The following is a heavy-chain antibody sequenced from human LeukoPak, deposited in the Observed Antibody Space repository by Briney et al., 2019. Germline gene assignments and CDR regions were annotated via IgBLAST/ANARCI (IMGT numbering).Heavy chain of an antibody. CDR1: GGSISSYY. D-gene: IGHD3-22*01. V-gene: IGHV4-59*01. CDR3: ARGADYYDSSGYYYFDY. CDR2: IYYSGST. Sequence: SETRSLTCTVSGGSISSYYWSWIRQPPGKGLEWIGYIYYSGSTNYNPSLKSRVTISVDTSKNQFSLKLSSVTAADTAVYYCARGADYYDSSGYYYFDYWGQGTLVTVSS. J-gene: IGHJ4*02.